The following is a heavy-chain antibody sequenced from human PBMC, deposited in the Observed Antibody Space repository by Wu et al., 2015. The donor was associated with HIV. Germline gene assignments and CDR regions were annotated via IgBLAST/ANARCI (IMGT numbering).Heavy chain of an antibody. J-gene: IGHJ6*03. D-gene: IGHD3-22*01. V-gene: IGHV1-69*11. CDR2: IVPLLGTA. CDR3: ARGGYYDSSGYYFYYYHMDV. Sequence: QVQLVQSGSEVKKPGSSVKVSCRASGGTFNNYAISWVRQAPGQGLEWMGGIVPLLGTANYAQNFQGRVTITADESTSTAYMELSSLXSEDTAVYYCARGGYYDSSGYYFYYYHMDVWGKGTTVIVSS. CDR1: GGTFNNYA.